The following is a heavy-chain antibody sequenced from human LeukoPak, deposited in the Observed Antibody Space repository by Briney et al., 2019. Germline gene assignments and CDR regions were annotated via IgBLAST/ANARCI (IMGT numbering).Heavy chain of an antibody. CDR3: ARADSGSYRSPFDY. CDR1: GFTFSNYA. Sequence: PGGSLRLSCAASGFTFSNYAMHWVRQAPGKGLEWVAVISYDGSNKYYADSVKGRFTISRDHSKNTLYLQMNSLRAEDTAVYYCARADSGSYRSPFDYWGQGTLVTVSS. J-gene: IGHJ4*02. CDR2: ISYDGSNK. D-gene: IGHD1-26*01. V-gene: IGHV3-30-3*01.